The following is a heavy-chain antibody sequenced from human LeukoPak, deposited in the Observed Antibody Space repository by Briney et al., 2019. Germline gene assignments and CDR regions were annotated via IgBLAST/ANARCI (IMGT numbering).Heavy chain of an antibody. J-gene: IGHJ4*02. CDR1: GFTFSSYG. D-gene: IGHD3-10*01. CDR2: IRYDGSNK. Sequence: GGSLRLSCAASGFTFSSYGMHWVRQAPGKGLEWVAFIRYDGSNKYYADSVKGRFTISRDNSKNTLHLQMNSLRAEDTAVYYCARDVSSGADPRPFDYWGQGTLVTVSS. V-gene: IGHV3-30*02. CDR3: ARDVSSGADPRPFDY.